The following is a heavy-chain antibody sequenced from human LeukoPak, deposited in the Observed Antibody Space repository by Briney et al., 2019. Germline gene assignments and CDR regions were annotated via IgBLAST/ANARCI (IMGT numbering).Heavy chain of an antibody. CDR1: GFTFSSYG. V-gene: IGHV3-30*02. Sequence: GGSLRLSCAASGFTFSSYGMHWVRQAPGKGLEWVAFIRYDGSNKYYADSVKGRFTISRDNSKNTPYLQMNSLRAEDTAVYYCAKSGSIVGAIGVDYWGQGTLVTVSS. D-gene: IGHD1-26*01. CDR2: IRYDGSNK. J-gene: IGHJ4*02. CDR3: AKSGSIVGAIGVDY.